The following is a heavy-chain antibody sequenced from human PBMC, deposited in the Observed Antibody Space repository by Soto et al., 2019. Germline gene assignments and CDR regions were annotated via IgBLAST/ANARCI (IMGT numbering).Heavy chain of an antibody. CDR2: ISGSGGST. CDR1: GFTFSRYA. Sequence: GGSLRLSCAASGFTFSRYAMSWVRQAPGKGLEWVSAISGSGGSTYYADSVKGRFTISRDNSKNTLYLQMNSLRAEDTAVYYCAKDSRFLEWSRGGDAFDIWGQGTMVTVSS. CDR3: AKDSRFLEWSRGGDAFDI. V-gene: IGHV3-23*01. D-gene: IGHD3-3*01. J-gene: IGHJ3*02.